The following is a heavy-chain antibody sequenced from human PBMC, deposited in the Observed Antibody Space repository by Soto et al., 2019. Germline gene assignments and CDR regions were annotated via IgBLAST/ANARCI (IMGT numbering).Heavy chain of an antibody. CDR3: SRAYDSSGVFYTFLY. CDR1: GFTFSNYE. CDR2: ISSSGRTT. D-gene: IGHD3-22*01. J-gene: IGHJ4*02. V-gene: IGHV3-48*03. Sequence: EVQLVESGGGLVQPGGSLRLSCAASGFTFSNYEMNWVRQAPGKGLEWVSYISSSGRTTYYADSVKGRFTNSRDDAENSLYLQMSSLRAEDTAVYYCSRAYDSSGVFYTFLYWGLGTLVTVSS.